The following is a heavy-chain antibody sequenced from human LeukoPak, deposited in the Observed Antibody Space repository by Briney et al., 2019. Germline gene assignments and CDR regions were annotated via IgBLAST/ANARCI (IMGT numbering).Heavy chain of an antibody. Sequence: ASGTLSLTCAVSGGSISSSNWWSWVRQPPGKGLEWIGEIYHSGSTNYNPSLKSRVTISVDKSKNQFSLKLSSVTAADTAVYYCARDGDSSGFLFDYWGQGTLVTVSS. V-gene: IGHV4-4*02. CDR3: ARDGDSSGFLFDY. D-gene: IGHD3-22*01. J-gene: IGHJ4*02. CDR1: GGSISSSNW. CDR2: IYHSGST.